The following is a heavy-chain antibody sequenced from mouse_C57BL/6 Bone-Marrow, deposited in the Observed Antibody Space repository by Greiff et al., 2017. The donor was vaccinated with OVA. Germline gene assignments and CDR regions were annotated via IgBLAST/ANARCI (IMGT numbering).Heavy chain of an antibody. D-gene: IGHD2-4*01. CDR3: TRDDDYDGYYAMDY. V-gene: IGHV1-15*01. CDR2: IDPETGGT. Sequence: QVQLQQSGAELVRPGASVTLSCKASGYTFTDYEMHWVKQTPVLGLEWIGAIDPETGGTAYNQKFQGKAILTADKSSSTAYMELRSLTSEDSAVYYCTRDDDYDGYYAMDYWGQGTSVTVSS. CDR1: GYTFTDYE. J-gene: IGHJ4*01.